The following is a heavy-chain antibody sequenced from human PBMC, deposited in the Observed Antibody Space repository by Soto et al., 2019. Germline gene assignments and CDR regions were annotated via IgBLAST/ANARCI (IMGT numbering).Heavy chain of an antibody. CDR2: IYYRGST. J-gene: IGHJ1*01. Sequence: QVQLQASGPGLVKPSQTLSLTCTVSGGSISSGDYYWRWIRQPPGKGMDWIGYIYYRGSTYYNPSLKSRGTISGDTSKTQVSLKMGSVTAADTAVYYFAGDTHDFWSGHPVGYFQHWGQGTLVTVSS. V-gene: IGHV4-30-4*01. D-gene: IGHD3-3*01. CDR1: GGSISSGDYY. CDR3: AGDTHDFWSGHPVGYFQH.